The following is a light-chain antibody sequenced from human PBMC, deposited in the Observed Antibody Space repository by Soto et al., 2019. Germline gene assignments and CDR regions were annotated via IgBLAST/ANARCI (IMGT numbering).Light chain of an antibody. CDR1: QTVSSNN. CDR2: GAS. CDR3: QQYCSSPFT. Sequence: DIVLTQSPGTLSLSPGERATLSCRASQTVSSNNLAWYQQKRGQAPRLLIYGASSRAAAIPDRFRGSGSVTDFTLIISSLAPEDFAVYYCQQYCSSPFTFGPGTAVDIK. J-gene: IGKJ3*01. V-gene: IGKV3-20*01.